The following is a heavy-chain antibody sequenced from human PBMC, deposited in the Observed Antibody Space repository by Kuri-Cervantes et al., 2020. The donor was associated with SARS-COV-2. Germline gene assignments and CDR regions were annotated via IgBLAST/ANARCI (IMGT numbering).Heavy chain of an antibody. CDR3: ARAFCSSTSCYYFDY. CDR2: ISAYNGNT. J-gene: IGHJ4*02. Sequence: GESLKISCKGSGYSFTSYGISWVRQAPGQGLEWMGWISAYNGNTNYAQKLQGRVTMTTDTSTSTAYMELRSLRSDDTAVYYCARAFCSSTSCYYFDYWGQGTLVTVSS. D-gene: IGHD2-2*01. CDR1: GYSFTSYG. V-gene: IGHV1-18*01.